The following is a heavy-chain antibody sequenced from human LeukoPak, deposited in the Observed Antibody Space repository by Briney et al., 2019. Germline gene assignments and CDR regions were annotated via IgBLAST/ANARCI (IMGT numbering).Heavy chain of an antibody. CDR1: GYSLSTYC. J-gene: IGHJ4*02. Sequence: PGGSLRLSCAASGYSLSTYCMNWVRQAPGKGLEWVSFISTGSSYIYYADSVKGRLTISRDNAKKSLYLQMNSLGAEDTAVYFCARSFYDGSGYPNFDYWGQGTLVTVSS. D-gene: IGHD3-22*01. CDR2: ISTGSSYI. V-gene: IGHV3-21*01. CDR3: ARSFYDGSGYPNFDY.